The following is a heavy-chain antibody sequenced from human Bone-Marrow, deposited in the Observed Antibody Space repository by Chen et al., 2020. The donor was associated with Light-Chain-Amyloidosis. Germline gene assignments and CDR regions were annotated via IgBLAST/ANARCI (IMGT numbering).Heavy chain of an antibody. V-gene: IGHV5-51*01. CDR2: IYPDDSDA. D-gene: IGHD5-12*01. Sequence: EVQLEQSGPEVKKPGESLKISCKGSGYTFPNYWIGWVRQMPGKGLEWMGVIYPDDSDARYSPSFEGQVTISADKSITTAYLQWRSLKASDTAMCYCARRRDGYNFDYWGQGTLVTVSS. CDR3: ARRRDGYNFDY. CDR1: GYTFPNYW. J-gene: IGHJ4*02.